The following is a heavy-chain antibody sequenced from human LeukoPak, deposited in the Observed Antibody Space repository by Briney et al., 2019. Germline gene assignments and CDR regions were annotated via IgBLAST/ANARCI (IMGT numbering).Heavy chain of an antibody. CDR1: GGSISSSSYY. Sequence: SETLSLTCTVSGGSISSSSYYWGWIRQPPGKGLEWIGSIYYSGNTYYNPSLESRVTISIDTSKNQFSLKLSSMTAADTAVYFCARDSGYSNYFDYWGQGTLVTVSS. CDR2: IYYSGNT. V-gene: IGHV4-39*07. CDR3: ARDSGYSNYFDY. D-gene: IGHD4-11*01. J-gene: IGHJ4*02.